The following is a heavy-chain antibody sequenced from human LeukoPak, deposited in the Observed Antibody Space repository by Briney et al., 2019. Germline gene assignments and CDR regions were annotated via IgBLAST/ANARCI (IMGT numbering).Heavy chain of an antibody. V-gene: IGHV3-43D*03. CDR2: ISWDGGST. D-gene: IGHD5-12*01. J-gene: IGHJ4*02. CDR1: GFTFEDYA. CDR3: AKDRGYSGYFYFDY. Sequence: PGGSLRLSCAASGFTFEDYAMHWVRQAPGKGLEWVSLISWDGGSTYYVDSVKGRFTISRDNSKNSLYLQMNSLRAEDTALYYCAKDRGYSGYFYFDYWGQGTLVTVSS.